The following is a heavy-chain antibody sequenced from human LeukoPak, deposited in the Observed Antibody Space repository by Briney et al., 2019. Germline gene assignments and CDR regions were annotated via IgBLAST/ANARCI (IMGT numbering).Heavy chain of an antibody. J-gene: IGHJ4*02. CDR3: ARDLEGDSFYFDN. CDR2: INTRGII. D-gene: IGHD3-16*01. Sequence: SETLSLTCTVSGGPVSSYYWSWIRQPAGRGLEWIGRINTRGIINYNPSLESRATMSVDTSKNQFSLKLRSVTAADTAVYYCARDLEGDSFYFDNWGQGTLVTVSS. CDR1: GGPVSSYY. V-gene: IGHV4-4*07.